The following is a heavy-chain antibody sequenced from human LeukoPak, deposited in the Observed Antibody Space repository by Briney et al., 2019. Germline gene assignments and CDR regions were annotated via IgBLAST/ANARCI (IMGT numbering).Heavy chain of an antibody. CDR2: ISYDGSNK. CDR3: ARDERYSSSWYYFDY. CDR1: GFTFSSYA. J-gene: IGHJ4*02. V-gene: IGHV3-30-3*01. D-gene: IGHD6-13*01. Sequence: GRSLRLSCAASGFTFSSYAMHWVRQAPGKGLEWVAVISYDGSNKYYADSVKGRFTISRDDSKNTLYLQMNSLRAEDTAVYYCARDERYSSSWYYFDYWGQGTLVTVSS.